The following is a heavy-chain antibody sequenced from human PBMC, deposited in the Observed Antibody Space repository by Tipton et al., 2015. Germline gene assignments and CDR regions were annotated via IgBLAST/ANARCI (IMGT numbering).Heavy chain of an antibody. CDR1: GGSISGSTYY. V-gene: IGHV4-39*07. CDR2: IYYSGSI. CDR3: ARGRYYYGMDV. J-gene: IGHJ6*02. Sequence: TLSLTCTVSGGSISGSTYYWGWVRRPPGKGLEWIGEIYYSGSINYNPSLKTRVTISLDKSKNHFSLNLRSVTTADTAVYYCARGRYYYGMDVWGQGTTVTVCS.